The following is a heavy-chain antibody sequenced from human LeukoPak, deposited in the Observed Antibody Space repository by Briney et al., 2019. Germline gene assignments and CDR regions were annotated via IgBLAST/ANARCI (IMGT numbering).Heavy chain of an antibody. J-gene: IGHJ4*02. Sequence: GGSLILSCAASGFTFSNAWMSWVRQAPGKGLEWVGRIKSKVDGGTTDYAAAVEGRFTISRDDSENTLSLQMSSLKTDDTAVYYCTRDREVAGPDSWGQGTLVTVSS. CDR1: GFTFSNAW. CDR2: IKSKVDGGTT. CDR3: TRDREVAGPDS. D-gene: IGHD6-19*01. V-gene: IGHV3-15*01.